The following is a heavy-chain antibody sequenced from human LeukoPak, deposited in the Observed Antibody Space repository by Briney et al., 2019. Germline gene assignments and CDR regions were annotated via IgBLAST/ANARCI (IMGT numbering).Heavy chain of an antibody. D-gene: IGHD1-26*01. CDR3: TRDSGTYNWFGP. Sequence: GGSLRLSCAASGFTFSGSAIHWVRQASGKGLEWVGQINKKDKGYATATAYAASVKSRFTISRDDSINTAYLQMKSLKTEDTALYYCTRDSGTYNWFGPWGQGTLVTVSS. CDR1: GFTFSGSA. V-gene: IGHV3-73*01. J-gene: IGHJ5*02. CDR2: INKKDKGYATAT.